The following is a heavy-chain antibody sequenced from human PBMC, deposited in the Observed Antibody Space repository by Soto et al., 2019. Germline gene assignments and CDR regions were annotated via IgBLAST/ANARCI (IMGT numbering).Heavy chain of an antibody. J-gene: IGHJ4*02. Sequence: SVKVSCKVSGSRFSNYVISWVRQAPGHGLEWLGRIIPIFNSTKYAQSFQGRVTITADKSTSTASPELSSLRSDDTAVYYCAREGRGKKAGYNGLVSLGYWGQGTLVTVSS. CDR3: AREGRGKKAGYNGLVSLGY. CDR2: IIPIFNST. D-gene: IGHD2-2*02. V-gene: IGHV1-69*06. CDR1: GSRFSNYV.